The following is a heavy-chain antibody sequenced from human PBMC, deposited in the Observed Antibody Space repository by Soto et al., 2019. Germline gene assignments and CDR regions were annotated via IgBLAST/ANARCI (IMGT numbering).Heavy chain of an antibody. V-gene: IGHV3-72*01. Sequence: EVQLVESGGGLVQPGGSLRLSCAASGIIFSDYHMDWVRQAPGKGLEWVGRIRRKANSYTTEYAASVKGRFTISRDDSKNSLYLPMNSLKSEDTAVYYCAMLGGWSGGSSGMDVWGQGTTVTVSS. CDR3: AMLGGWSGGSSGMDV. D-gene: IGHD6-19*01. CDR1: GIIFSDYH. CDR2: IRRKANSYTT. J-gene: IGHJ6*02.